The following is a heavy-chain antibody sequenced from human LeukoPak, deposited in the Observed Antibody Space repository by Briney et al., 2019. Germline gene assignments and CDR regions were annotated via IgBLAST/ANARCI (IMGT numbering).Heavy chain of an antibody. D-gene: IGHD2/OR15-2a*01. Sequence: PGRSLRLSCAASGFTFSNYGMHWVRQAPGKGLEWLAAIFYDGSNKYYADTLEGRFTISRDNSKNMLYLQVNSLTAEDTAVYYCARDQALYFSYGDFWGQGTLAAVSS. CDR3: ARDQALYFSYGDF. CDR2: IFYDGSNK. CDR1: GFTFSNYG. V-gene: IGHV3-33*01. J-gene: IGHJ4*02.